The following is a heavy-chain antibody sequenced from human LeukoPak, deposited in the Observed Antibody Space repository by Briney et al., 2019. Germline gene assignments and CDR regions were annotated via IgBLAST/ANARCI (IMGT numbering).Heavy chain of an antibody. CDR1: GFTFSSYG. Sequence: GGTLRLSCAASGFTFSSYGMSWVRQAPGKGLEWVSAISGSGGSTYYADSVKGRFTISRHNSKNTLFLQMNSLRAEDTAVYYCARGPRYCSGGSCSRNYYYYMDVWGKGTTVTVSS. D-gene: IGHD2-15*01. CDR3: ARGPRYCSGGSCSRNYYYYMDV. CDR2: ISGSGGST. V-gene: IGHV3-23*01. J-gene: IGHJ6*03.